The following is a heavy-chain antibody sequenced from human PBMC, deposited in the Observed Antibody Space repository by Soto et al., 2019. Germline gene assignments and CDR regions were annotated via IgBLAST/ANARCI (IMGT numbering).Heavy chain of an antibody. J-gene: IGHJ6*02. CDR1: GFSFSSYG. Sequence: GGSMRGSCAASGFSFSSYGMHWVRQSPGKGLEWVAVIWYDGSNKYYADSVKGRFTISRDNSKNTLYLQMNSLRAEDTAVYYCARVQDTAHYYGMDVWGQGTTVTVSS. D-gene: IGHD5-18*01. CDR2: IWYDGSNK. V-gene: IGHV3-33*01. CDR3: ARVQDTAHYYGMDV.